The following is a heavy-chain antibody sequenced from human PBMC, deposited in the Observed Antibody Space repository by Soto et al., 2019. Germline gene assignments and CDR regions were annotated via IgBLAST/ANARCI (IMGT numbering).Heavy chain of an antibody. J-gene: IGHJ3*01. V-gene: IGHV4-4*02. D-gene: IGHD3-16*01. CDR2: IYHSGSP. CDR1: SGSIFTTNW. CDR3: ARKPDVATAKVGGGYVFDV. Sequence: QVQLQESGPGLVKPSGTLSLTCAASSGSIFTTNWWSWVRQSPGRGLQWIGDIYHSGSPKYNPSLKSRVSISIDKSKGRFFLNLTSVTAADTAGYYCARKPDVATAKVGGGYVFDVWGQGTMVTVSS.